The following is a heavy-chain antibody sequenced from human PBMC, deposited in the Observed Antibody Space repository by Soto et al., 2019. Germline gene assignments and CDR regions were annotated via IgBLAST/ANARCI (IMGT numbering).Heavy chain of an antibody. D-gene: IGHD6-6*01. CDR2: INHSGST. CDR1: GGSFSGYY. V-gene: IGHV4-34*01. CDR3: ARGPLQAAPYYYYYYMDV. J-gene: IGHJ6*03. Sequence: SETLSLTCAVYGGSFSGYYWSWIRQPPRKGLEWIGEINHSGSTNYNPSLKSRVTISVDTSKNQFSLKLSSVTAAHTAVYYCARGPLQAAPYYYYYYMDVWGKGTTVTVSS.